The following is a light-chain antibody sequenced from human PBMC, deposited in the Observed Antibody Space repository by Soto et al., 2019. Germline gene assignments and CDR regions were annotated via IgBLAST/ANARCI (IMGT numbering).Light chain of an antibody. V-gene: IGKV2-24*01. J-gene: IGKJ1*01. CDR3: LQATQFPWT. Sequence: DIVVTQTPLSSPVTLGQPAAISCRSGQSLVHSDGNTYLSWLQQRPGQAPRLLLYKISNRVSGVPDRFRGSGAGTDFTLTISRVEVEDVGVYYCLQATQFPWTFGQGTKVEIK. CDR1: QSLVHSDGNTY. CDR2: KIS.